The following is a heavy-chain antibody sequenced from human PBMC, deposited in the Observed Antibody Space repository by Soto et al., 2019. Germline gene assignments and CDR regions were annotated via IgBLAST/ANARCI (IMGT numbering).Heavy chain of an antibody. D-gene: IGHD6-19*01. CDR2: ISGSGGST. J-gene: IGHJ6*02. CDR3: AKDPRGGGYSSGLNYYYYYYGMDV. V-gene: IGHV3-23*01. Sequence: GGSLRLSCAASGFTFSSYAMSWVRQAPGKGLEWVSAISGSGGSTYYADSVKGRFTISRDNSKNTLYLQMNSLRAEDTAVYYCAKDPRGGGYSSGLNYYYYYYGMDVWGQGTTVTVSS. CDR1: GFTFSSYA.